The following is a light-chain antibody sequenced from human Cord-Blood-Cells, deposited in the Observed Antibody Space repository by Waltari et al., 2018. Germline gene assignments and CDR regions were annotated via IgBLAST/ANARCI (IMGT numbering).Light chain of an antibody. J-gene: IGLJ3*02. CDR1: SPTIGSTT. Sequence: QSVLTQPPSASGTPGQRVTISCSGSSPTIGSTTVTWYQQLPGTAPKLLIYRNNQRPSGVPDRFSGSKSGTSASLAISGLQAEDEADYYCAAWDDSLNGPVFGGGTKLTVL. CDR3: AAWDDSLNGPV. V-gene: IGLV1-44*01. CDR2: RNN.